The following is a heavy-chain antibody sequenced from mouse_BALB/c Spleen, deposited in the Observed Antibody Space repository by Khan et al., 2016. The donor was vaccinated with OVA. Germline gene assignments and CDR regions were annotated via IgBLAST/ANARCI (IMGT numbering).Heavy chain of an antibody. V-gene: IGHV1-4*01. J-gene: IGHJ3*01. CDR3: AREGAYYRSDGWFAY. CDR1: GYTFTSYT. CDR2: INPTNSYT. D-gene: IGHD2-14*01. Sequence: QVQLKQSGAELARPGASVKMSCKASGYTFTSYTMHWVKQRPGQGLEWIGYINPTNSYTNYNQKFKDKATLTADKSSSTAYMQLRSLTSEDSAVYYCAREGAYYRSDGWFAYWGQGTLVTVSA.